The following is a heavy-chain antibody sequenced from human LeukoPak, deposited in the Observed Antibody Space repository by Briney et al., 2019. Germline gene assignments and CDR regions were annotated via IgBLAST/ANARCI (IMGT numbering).Heavy chain of an antibody. CDR3: AKDLSLLWFGELFSDAFDI. Sequence: GGSLRLSCAASGFTFSSYGMHWVRQAPGKGLEWVAVISYDGSNKYYADSVKGRFTISRDNSKNTLYLQMNSLRAEDTAVYYCAKDLSLLWFGELFSDAFDIWGQGTMVTVSS. D-gene: IGHD3-10*01. CDR1: GFTFSSYG. J-gene: IGHJ3*02. V-gene: IGHV3-30*18. CDR2: ISYDGSNK.